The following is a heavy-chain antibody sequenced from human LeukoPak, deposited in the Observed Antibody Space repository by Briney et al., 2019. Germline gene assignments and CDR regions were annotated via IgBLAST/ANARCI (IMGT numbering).Heavy chain of an antibody. CDR3: ARFTMVRGTSSGMDV. Sequence: ASVKVSCKASGYTFTSYYMHWVRQAPGQGLEWMGIINPSGGSTSYAQKFQGRVTMTRDTSTSTVYMELSSLRSEDTAVYYCARFTMVRGTSSGMDVWGQGTTVTVS. D-gene: IGHD3-10*01. CDR2: INPSGGST. CDR1: GYTFTSYY. J-gene: IGHJ6*02. V-gene: IGHV1-46*01.